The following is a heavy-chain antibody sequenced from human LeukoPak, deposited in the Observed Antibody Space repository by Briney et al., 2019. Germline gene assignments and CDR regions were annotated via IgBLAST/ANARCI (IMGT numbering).Heavy chain of an antibody. J-gene: IGHJ4*02. Sequence: GGSLRLSCAASGFTFSSHGMHWVRQAPGKGLEWVAFIRYDGSNKYYADSVKGRFTISRDNAKNTLYLQMNSRRAEDTAVYYFANSELSTYYYGSGSCAGADYWGQGTPVTVSS. CDR2: IRYDGSNK. CDR3: ANSELSTYYYGSGSCAGADY. D-gene: IGHD3-10*01. CDR1: GFTFSSHG. V-gene: IGHV3-30*02.